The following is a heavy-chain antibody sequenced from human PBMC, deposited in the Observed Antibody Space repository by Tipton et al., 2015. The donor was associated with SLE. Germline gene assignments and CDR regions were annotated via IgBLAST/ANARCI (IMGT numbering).Heavy chain of an antibody. V-gene: IGHV4-38-2*01. CDR2: IYHSGST. CDR1: GYSISSGYY. J-gene: IGHJ4*02. Sequence: TLSLTCAVSGYSISSGYYWGWIRQPPGKGLEWIGSIYHSGSTYYNPSLKSRVTISVDTSKNQFSLKLSSVTAADTAVYYCARGWLTGDDDGTLDYWGQGTLVTVSS. D-gene: IGHD7-27*01. CDR3: ARGWLTGDDDGTLDY.